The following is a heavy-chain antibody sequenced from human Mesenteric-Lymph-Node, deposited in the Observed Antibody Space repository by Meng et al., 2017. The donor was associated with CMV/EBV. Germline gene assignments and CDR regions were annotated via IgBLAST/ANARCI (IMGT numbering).Heavy chain of an antibody. Sequence: HVQPQESGPGLVKPSDTPSLTCIVSGVSGTSGAYHWSWIRQSLGKGLEWIGYIYGTGITIYNPSLQSRVTILLETSKNQFSLKLNSVTTADTAVYYCAKSRSSTPGIVDDWGQGTLVTVSS. CDR3: AKSRSSTPGIVDD. D-gene: IGHD2/OR15-2a*01. CDR1: GVSGTSGAYH. V-gene: IGHV4-61*08. CDR2: IYGTGIT. J-gene: IGHJ4*02.